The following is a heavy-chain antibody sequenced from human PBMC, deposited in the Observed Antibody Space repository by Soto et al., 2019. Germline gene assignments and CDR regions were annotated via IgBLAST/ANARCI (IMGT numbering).Heavy chain of an antibody. CDR2: IIPIFATA. CDR3: ARSVSFRYQLLKRGMDV. J-gene: IGHJ6*02. V-gene: IGHV1-69*01. CDR1: GGTFSSYA. D-gene: IGHD2-2*01. Sequence: QVQLVQFGAEVKKPGSSVKVSCKASGGTFSSYAISWVRQAPGQGLEWMGGIIPIFATANYAQKFQSRVMITVDESTSTAYMELSSLRSEDTAVYYCARSVSFRYQLLKRGMDVWGQGTTVTVSS.